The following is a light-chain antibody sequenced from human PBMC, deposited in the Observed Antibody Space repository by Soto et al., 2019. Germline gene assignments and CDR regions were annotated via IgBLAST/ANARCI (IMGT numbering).Light chain of an antibody. CDR1: SSNIGNNY. J-gene: IGLJ2*01. CDR2: DNN. V-gene: IGLV1-51*01. Sequence: QPVLTQPPSVSAAPGQKVSISCSESSSNIGNNYVSWYQQPPGTAPKLLIYDNNKRPSGIPDRFSGSKSGTSATLGITGLQTGDEADYYCGTWDSSLSAVVFGGGTQLTVL. CDR3: GTWDSSLSAVV.